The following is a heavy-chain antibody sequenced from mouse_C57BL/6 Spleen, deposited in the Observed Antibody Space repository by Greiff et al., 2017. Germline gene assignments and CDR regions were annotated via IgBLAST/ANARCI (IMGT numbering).Heavy chain of an antibody. D-gene: IGHD2-3*01. CDR2: IDPSDSYT. J-gene: IGHJ1*03. Sequence: QVQLQQPGAELVMPGASVKLSCKASGYTFTSYWMHWVKQGPGQGLEWIGEIDPSDSYTNYNQKFKGKSTLTVDKSSSTAYMQLSSLTSADAAVYYCASTVYDGYFWYFDVWGTGTTVTVSS. V-gene: IGHV1-69*01. CDR1: GYTFTSYW. CDR3: ASTVYDGYFWYFDV.